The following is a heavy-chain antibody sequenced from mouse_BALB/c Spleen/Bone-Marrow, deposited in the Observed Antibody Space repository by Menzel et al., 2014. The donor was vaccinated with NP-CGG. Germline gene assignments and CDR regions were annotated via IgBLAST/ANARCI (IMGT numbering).Heavy chain of an antibody. D-gene: IGHD2-14*01. CDR1: GFTFSSCA. J-gene: IGHJ2*01. CDR3: ARAGRYDGNFDY. CDR2: ISSGVSYT. Sequence: EVQRVESGGGLVKPGGSLKLSCAASGFTFSSCAMSWVRQTPEKRLEWVATISSGVSYTYCLDSVKGRFTISRDNAKNTLYLQMSSLRSKDTAMYYCARAGRYDGNFDYWGQGTTLTVSS. V-gene: IGHV5-9-3*01.